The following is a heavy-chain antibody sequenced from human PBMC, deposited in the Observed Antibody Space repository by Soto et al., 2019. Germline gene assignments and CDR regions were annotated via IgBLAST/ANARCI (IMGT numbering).Heavy chain of an antibody. CDR2: IVVGSGNT. Sequence: GASVKVSCKASGFTFTSSAVQWVRQARGQRLEWIGWIVVGSGNTNYAQKFQERVTITRDMSTSTAYMELSSLRSEDTAVYYCAADIQLAQYYYYYGMDVWGQGTTVTVSS. J-gene: IGHJ6*02. V-gene: IGHV1-58*01. D-gene: IGHD2-2*01. CDR1: GFTFTSSA. CDR3: AADIQLAQYYYYYGMDV.